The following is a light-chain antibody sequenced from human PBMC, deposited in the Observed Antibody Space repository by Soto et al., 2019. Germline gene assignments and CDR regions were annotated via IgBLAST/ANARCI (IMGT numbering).Light chain of an antibody. V-gene: IGKV1-39*01. J-gene: IGKJ2*01. CDR3: QQTYMVPYT. Sequence: DIQLTPSPSSLTGSGPDSFTTTCRASQSVSTYLNWCSQKSGGAPKLLMHGVSKIENWTPSRFSGSGLATDFTLTINTLQPEDFAVYFCQQTYMVPYTFGQGTNVDI. CDR1: QSVSTY. CDR2: GVS.